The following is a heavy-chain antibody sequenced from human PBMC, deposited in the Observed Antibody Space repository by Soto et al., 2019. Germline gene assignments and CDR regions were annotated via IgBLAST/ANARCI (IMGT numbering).Heavy chain of an antibody. D-gene: IGHD3-22*01. CDR2: ITSSSSYT. CDR1: GFTFSDYY. V-gene: IGHV3-11*05. J-gene: IGHJ4*02. Sequence: QVQLVESGGGLVKPGGSLRLSCAASGFTFSDYYMSWIRQAPGKGLEWVSYITSSSSYTIYADSVRGRFTISRDNAKNSLFLQMNSLRAEDSAVYYCARADHYDTSGYWKWGQGTLVTVSS. CDR3: ARADHYDTSGYWK.